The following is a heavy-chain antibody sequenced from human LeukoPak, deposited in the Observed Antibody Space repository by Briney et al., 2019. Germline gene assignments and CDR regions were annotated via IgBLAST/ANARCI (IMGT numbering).Heavy chain of an antibody. V-gene: IGHV4-4*02. CDR1: GGSISSSNW. Sequence: SETLSLTCAVSGGSISSSNWWSWVRRPPGKGLEWIGEIYHSGSINYNPSLKSRVTISVDKSKNQFSLKLSSVTAADTAVYYCARRDDSSGYHKIFDYWGQGTLVTVSS. J-gene: IGHJ4*02. CDR2: IYHSGSI. D-gene: IGHD3-22*01. CDR3: ARRDDSSGYHKIFDY.